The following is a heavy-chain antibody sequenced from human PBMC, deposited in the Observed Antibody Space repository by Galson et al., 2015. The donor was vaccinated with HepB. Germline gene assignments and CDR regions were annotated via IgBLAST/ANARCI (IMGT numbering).Heavy chain of an antibody. D-gene: IGHD3-10*01. CDR1: GYTFTSYA. V-gene: IGHV1-3*01. CDR3: ARDGGWGYYYGSGTGGYYFDY. CDR2: INAGNGNT. J-gene: IGHJ4*02. Sequence: SVKVSCKASGYTFTSYAMHWVRQAPGQRLEWMGWINAGNGNTKYSQKFQGRVTITRDTSASTAYMELSSLRSEDTAVYYCARDGGWGYYYGSGTGGYYFDYWGQGTLVTVSS.